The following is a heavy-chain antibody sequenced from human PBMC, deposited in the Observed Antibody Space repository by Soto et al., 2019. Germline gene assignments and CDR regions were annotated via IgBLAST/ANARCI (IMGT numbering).Heavy chain of an antibody. D-gene: IGHD3-10*01. J-gene: IGHJ4*02. Sequence: GASVKVSCKASGYTFTSYAMHWVRQAPGQRLEWMGWINAGNGNTKYSQKFQGRVTITRDTSASTAYMELSSLRSEDTAVYYCARERRVTMVRGEKSYWGQGTLVTVSS. V-gene: IGHV1-3*01. CDR2: INAGNGNT. CDR1: GYTFTSYA. CDR3: ARERRVTMVRGEKSY.